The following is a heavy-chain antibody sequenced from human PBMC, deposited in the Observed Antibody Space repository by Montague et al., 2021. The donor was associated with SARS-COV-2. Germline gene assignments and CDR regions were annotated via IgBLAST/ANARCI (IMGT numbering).Heavy chain of an antibody. CDR3: ARATRSIVVLNWFDP. V-gene: IGHV4-31*03. Sequence: TLSLTCTVSGGSISSGGYYWSWIRQHPGKGLEWIWYIYYSGXTXYXXXXKXRVTISVDTSKNQFSLKLSSVTAADTAVYYCARATRSIVVLNWFDPWGQGTLVTVSS. CDR2: IYYSGXT. J-gene: IGHJ5*02. D-gene: IGHD3-22*01. CDR1: GGSISSGGYY.